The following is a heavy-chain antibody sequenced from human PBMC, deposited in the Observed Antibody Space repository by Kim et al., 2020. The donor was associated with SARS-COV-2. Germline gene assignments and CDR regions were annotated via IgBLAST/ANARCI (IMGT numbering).Heavy chain of an antibody. V-gene: IGHV4-34*01. CDR3: ARGGESGGSYSFPIDY. CDR2: INHSGST. D-gene: IGHD1-26*01. J-gene: IGHJ4*02. Sequence: SETLSLTCAVYGGSFSGYYWSWIRQPPGKGLEWIGEINHSGSTNYNPSLKSRVTISVDTSKNQFSLKLSSVTAADTAVYYCARGGESGGSYSFPIDYWGQGTLVTVSS. CDR1: GGSFSGYY.